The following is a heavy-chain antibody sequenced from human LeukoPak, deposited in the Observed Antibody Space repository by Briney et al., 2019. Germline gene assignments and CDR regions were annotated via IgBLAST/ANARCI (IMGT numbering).Heavy chain of an antibody. D-gene: IGHD6-13*01. Sequence: VSVKVSCKASGYTFTSYGISWVRQAPGQGLEWMGWISAYNGNTNYAQKLQGRVTMTTDTSTSTAYMELRSLRSDDTAVYYCARDDIAATGPNWFDPWGQGTLVTVSS. CDR3: ARDDIAATGPNWFDP. CDR2: ISAYNGNT. V-gene: IGHV1-18*01. CDR1: GYTFTSYG. J-gene: IGHJ5*02.